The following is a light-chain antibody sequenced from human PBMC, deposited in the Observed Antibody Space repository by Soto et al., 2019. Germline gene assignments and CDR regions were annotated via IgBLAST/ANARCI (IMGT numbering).Light chain of an antibody. CDR1: QGIRND. J-gene: IGKJ5*01. CDR3: QQSYSTPIT. CDR2: AAS. V-gene: IGKV1-39*01. Sequence: IQMTHSPASLSASVVYRVTISFLASQGIRNDLAWYQQKPGKAPKLLIFAASNLQSGVPSRFSGSGSGTDFTLTIGSLQPDDFATYYCQQSYSTPITFGQGTRLEIK.